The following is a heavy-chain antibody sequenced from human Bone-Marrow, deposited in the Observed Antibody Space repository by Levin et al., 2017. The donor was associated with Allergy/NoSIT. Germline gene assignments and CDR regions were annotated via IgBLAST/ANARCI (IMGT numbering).Heavy chain of an antibody. D-gene: IGHD2-2*01. J-gene: IGHJ5*02. Sequence: ASVKVSCKASGYTFTGYYMHWVRQAPGQGLEWMGWINPNSGGTNYAQKFQGRVTMTRDTSISTAYMELSRLRSDDTAVYYCARGDIVVVPAAQGFDPWGQGTLVTVSS. V-gene: IGHV1-2*02. CDR1: GYTFTGYY. CDR3: ARGDIVVVPAAQGFDP. CDR2: INPNSGGT.